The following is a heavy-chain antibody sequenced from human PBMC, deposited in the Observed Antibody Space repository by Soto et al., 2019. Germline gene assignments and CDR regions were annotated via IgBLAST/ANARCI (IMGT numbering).Heavy chain of an antibody. CDR1: GYSFTSYW. Sequence: PGESLKISCKGSGYSFTSYWISWVRQMPGKGLEWMGRIDPSDSYTNYSPSFQGHVTISADKSISTAYLQWSSLKASDTAMYYCASPGAAAKYVYGMDVWGQGTTVTVSS. CDR2: IDPSDSYT. J-gene: IGHJ6*02. CDR3: ASPGAAAKYVYGMDV. D-gene: IGHD6-13*01. V-gene: IGHV5-10-1*01.